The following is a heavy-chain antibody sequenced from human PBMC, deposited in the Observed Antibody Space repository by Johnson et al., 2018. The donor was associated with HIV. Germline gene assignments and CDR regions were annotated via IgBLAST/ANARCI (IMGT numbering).Heavy chain of an antibody. D-gene: IGHD3-10*01. J-gene: IGHJ3*02. CDR2: INWNGGSK. CDR1: GFMVADYG. CDR3: ARDFVAFGKCTAFDI. Sequence: VQVVESGGGVVQPGRSLRLSCAVSGFMVADYGMSWVRQVPGKGLEWVSGINWNGGSKGYADSAKGRFTISRDNARNSLYLQMNRLRAEDTALYYCARDFVAFGKCTAFDIWGQGTRVTVSS. V-gene: IGHV3-20*04.